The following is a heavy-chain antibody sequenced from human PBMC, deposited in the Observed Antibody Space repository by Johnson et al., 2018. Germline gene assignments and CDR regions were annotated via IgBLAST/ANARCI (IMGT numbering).Heavy chain of an antibody. V-gene: IGHV3-23*04. CDR1: GFTFSSYG. CDR2: VLGSGGTT. J-gene: IGHJ1*01. CDR3: ARDRGDCSGGSCWGYFLH. Sequence: VQLVESGGGSVQPGGSLRLSCAASGFTFSSYGMSWVRQAPGKGLEWVSHVLGSGGTTYYADSVKGRFPISRDNSKNTLYLQMDSLRAEDTAIYYCARDRGDCSGGSCWGYFLHWGQGTLVTVSS. D-gene: IGHD2-15*01.